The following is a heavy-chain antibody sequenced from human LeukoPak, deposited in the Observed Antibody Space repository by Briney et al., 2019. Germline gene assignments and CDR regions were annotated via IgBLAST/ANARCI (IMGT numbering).Heavy chain of an antibody. J-gene: IGHJ4*02. CDR2: IDPSDSYT. CDR1: GYSFTSYW. V-gene: IGHV5-10-1*01. D-gene: IGHD5-12*01. Sequence: GESLKISCKGSGYSFTSYWISWVRQMPGKGLEWMGRIDPSDSYTNYSPSFQGHVTISADQSISTAYLQWSSLKASDTAMYYCARHRGYSGYDQLYFDYWGQGTLVTVPS. CDR3: ARHRGYSGYDQLYFDY.